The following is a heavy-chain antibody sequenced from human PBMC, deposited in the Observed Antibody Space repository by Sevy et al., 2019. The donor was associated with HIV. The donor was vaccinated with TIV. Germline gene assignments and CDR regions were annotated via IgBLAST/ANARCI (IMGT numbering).Heavy chain of an antibody. CDR3: ERDKGQYYYDSSGYYHDAFDI. CDR1: GYTFTSYG. D-gene: IGHD3-22*01. J-gene: IGHJ3*02. CDR2: ISAYNGNT. Sequence: ASVKVSCKASGYTFTSYGISWVRQAPGQGLEWMGWISAYNGNTNYAQKLQGRVTMTTDTSTSTAYMELRSLSSDDTAVYYCERDKGQYYYDSSGYYHDAFDIWGQGTMVTVSS. V-gene: IGHV1-18*01.